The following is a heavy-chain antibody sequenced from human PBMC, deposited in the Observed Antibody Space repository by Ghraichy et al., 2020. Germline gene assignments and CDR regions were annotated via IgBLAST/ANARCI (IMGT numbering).Heavy chain of an antibody. CDR2: IRYDGSNK. V-gene: IGHV3-30*02. CDR1: GFTFSSYG. Sequence: GSLRLSCAASGFTFSSYGMHWVRQAPGKGLEWVAFIRYDGSNKYYADSVKGRFTISRDNSKNTLYLQMNSLRAEDTAVYYCAKDTQYSYGMDVWGQGTTVTVSS. CDR3: AKDTQYSYGMDV. J-gene: IGHJ6*02.